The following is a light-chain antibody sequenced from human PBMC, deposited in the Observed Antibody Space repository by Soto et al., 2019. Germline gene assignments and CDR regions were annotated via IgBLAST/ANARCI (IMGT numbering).Light chain of an antibody. CDR1: QAIGSY. CDR2: SAS. Sequence: IQLTQSPSSLSASVGDTVTITCRASQAIGSYFAWYQQRPGTAPKLLIYSASTLHSGVPSRFSGRGSGTDFTLPISSLQTEDFATYYCQQVDSYPRTFGPGTTVEI. V-gene: IGKV1-9*01. J-gene: IGKJ3*01. CDR3: QQVDSYPRT.